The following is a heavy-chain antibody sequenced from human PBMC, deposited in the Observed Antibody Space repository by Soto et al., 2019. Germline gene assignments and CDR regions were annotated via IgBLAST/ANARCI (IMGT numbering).Heavy chain of an antibody. Sequence: ASVTVSCKASGYTFTTYAISWVRQAPGQGLEWMGWLRTYDGNTDYAPNLRGRVTMTTDTSTNTAYMELRSLRSDDTAVYYCARDRLHTSSSITFDYWGQGALVTVSS. CDR2: LRTYDGNT. D-gene: IGHD6-6*01. CDR1: GYTFTTYA. J-gene: IGHJ4*02. CDR3: ARDRLHTSSSITFDY. V-gene: IGHV1-18*01.